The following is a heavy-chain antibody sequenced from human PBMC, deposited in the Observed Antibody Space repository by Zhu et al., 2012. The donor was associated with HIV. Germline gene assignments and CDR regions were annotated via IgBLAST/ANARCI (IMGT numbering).Heavy chain of an antibody. CDR3: ARGHYSGCDEDGFHI. Sequence: QVQLQESGPGLVKPSETLSLTCTVSDDSITSSTYYWGWIRQPPGKGLEWIGNIFYSGTTYYNPSLNSRVTISVDMSRNQFSLKVTSVTAADTAVYYCARGHYSGCDEDGFHIWGQGTTITVSS. CDR2: IFYSGTT. D-gene: IGHD5-12*01. J-gene: IGHJ3*02. CDR1: DDSITSSTYY. V-gene: IGHV4-39*07.